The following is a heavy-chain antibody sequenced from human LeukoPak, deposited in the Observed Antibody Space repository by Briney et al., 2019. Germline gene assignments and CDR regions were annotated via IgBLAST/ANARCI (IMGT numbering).Heavy chain of an antibody. V-gene: IGHV1-3*01. CDR3: ARDGEGELRS. D-gene: IGHD1-7*01. Sequence: GASVKVSCKASGYTFTSYAMHWVRQAPGQRLEWMGWINAGNGNTKYSQKCQGRVTITRDTTASTDYMKLSSLKSEDTAVYYCARDGEGELRSWGQGTLVTVSS. J-gene: IGHJ5*02. CDR2: INAGNGNT. CDR1: GYTFTSYA.